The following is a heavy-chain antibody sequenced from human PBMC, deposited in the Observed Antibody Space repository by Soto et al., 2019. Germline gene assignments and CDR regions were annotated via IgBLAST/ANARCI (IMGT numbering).Heavy chain of an antibody. J-gene: IGHJ3*01. D-gene: IGHD7-27*01. V-gene: IGHV4-4*07. Sequence: QVQLQELGPGLVKPSETLSLRCSVFCGFTNKYYCNCIRTPAGKGLEWIGRIFLSGATDYNPSLKRRVTLSVDTSQNQCSLRLRSLTAADTALYFCAGASSANSAAAFDVWGQGTVVTVSS. CDR3: AGASSANSAAAFDV. CDR1: CGFTNKYY. CDR2: IFLSGAT.